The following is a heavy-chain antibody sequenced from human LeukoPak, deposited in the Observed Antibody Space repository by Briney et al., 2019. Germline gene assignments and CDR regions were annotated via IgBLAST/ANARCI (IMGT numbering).Heavy chain of an antibody. V-gene: IGHV3-30*04. CDR1: GFTFSSYA. Sequence: GGSLRLSCAASGFTFSSYAMHWVRQAPGKGLEWVAVISYDGSNKYYADSVKGRFTISRDNSKNTLYLQMNSLRAEDTAVYYCAKSPPRYGDYVDYWGQGTLVTVSS. CDR2: ISYDGSNK. D-gene: IGHD4-17*01. CDR3: AKSPPRYGDYVDY. J-gene: IGHJ4*02.